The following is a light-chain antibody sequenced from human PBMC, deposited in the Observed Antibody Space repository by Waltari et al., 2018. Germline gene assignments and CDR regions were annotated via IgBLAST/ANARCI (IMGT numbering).Light chain of an antibody. V-gene: IGKV1-39*01. J-gene: IGKJ4*01. Sequence: DIQMTQSPSSLSASVGGRVAITCRASQSINNDINWYQHEPGKAPNVVIYGVVNLQTEVTTRVSGRRYGTDLTLNIDSLQTEDFATHYGQQSDRAPHTFGGGTKEEIK. CDR1: QSINND. CDR3: QQSDRAPHT. CDR2: GVV.